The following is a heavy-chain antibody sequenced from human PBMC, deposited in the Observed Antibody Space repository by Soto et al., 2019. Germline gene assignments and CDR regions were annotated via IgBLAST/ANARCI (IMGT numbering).Heavy chain of an antibody. D-gene: IGHD3-3*01. Sequence: QVQLVESGGGWVKPGGSLRLSCAASDYSMTWIRQAPGKGLEWGSFISKSGDNIYYADSVKGRFTMSRDNAKKSLFLHMDGLRGDDTAVYYCERDVEGRTIFGVAFRYFDYWGPGILVTVSS. J-gene: IGHJ4*02. CDR2: ISKSGDNI. CDR1: DYS. V-gene: IGHV3-11*01. CDR3: ERDVEGRTIFGVAFRYFDY.